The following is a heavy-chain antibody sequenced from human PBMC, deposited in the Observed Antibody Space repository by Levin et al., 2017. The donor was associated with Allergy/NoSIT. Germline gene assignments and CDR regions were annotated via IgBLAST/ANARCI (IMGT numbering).Heavy chain of an antibody. D-gene: IGHD5-18*01. CDR1: GFSLPTSGMC. CDR2: IDWDDDK. CDR3: ARIPHLGYNYGYYYGMDV. Sequence: QTLSLTCTVSGFSLPTSGMCVTWIRQPLGKALDWLARIDWDDDKFYSTSLQTRLTISKDTSKNQVVLTMTNMDPVDTATYYCARIPHLGYNYGYYYGMDVWGPGTTVTVSS. J-gene: IGHJ6*02. V-gene: IGHV2-70*16.